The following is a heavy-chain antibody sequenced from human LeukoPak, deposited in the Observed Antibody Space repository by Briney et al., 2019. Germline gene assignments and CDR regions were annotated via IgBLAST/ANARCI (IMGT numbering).Heavy chain of an antibody. CDR3: AEHRDLSY. Sequence: GRSLRLSCAASGFTFSSYAMHWVRQAPGKGLEWVAVISYDGSNKYYADSVKGRFTISRDNSKNTLYLQMNSLRAEDTAVYYCAEHRDLSYWGQGTLVTVSS. CDR2: ISYDGSNK. V-gene: IGHV3-30-3*01. CDR1: GFTFSSYA. J-gene: IGHJ4*02.